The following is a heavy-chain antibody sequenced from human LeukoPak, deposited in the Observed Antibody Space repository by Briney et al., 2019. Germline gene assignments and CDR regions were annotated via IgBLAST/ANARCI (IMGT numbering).Heavy chain of an antibody. J-gene: IGHJ4*02. D-gene: IGHD2-2*01. CDR1: GFTCGDYA. V-gene: IGHV3-49*04. CDR2: IRSKAYGGTT. Sequence: GGSLRLSCTASGFTCGDYAMSWVRQAPGKGREWVGFIRSKAYGGTTEYAACVKGRFTISRDDSKSIAYLQMNSLKTEDTAVYYCTRVQGSSTSWGQGTLVTVSS. CDR3: TRVQGSSTS.